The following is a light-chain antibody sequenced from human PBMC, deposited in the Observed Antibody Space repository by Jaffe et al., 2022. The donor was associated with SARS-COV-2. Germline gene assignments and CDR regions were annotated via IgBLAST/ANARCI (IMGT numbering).Light chain of an antibody. V-gene: IGLV2-14*01. J-gene: IGLJ2*01. CDR1: SSDVGGYNY. Sequence: QSALTQPASVSGSPGQSITISCTGTSSDVGGYNYVSWYQQHPGKAPKLMIYEVSNRPSGVPDRFSGSKSGNTASLTISGLQAEDEADYYCSSYTSSVHSVFGGGTKLTVL. CDR2: EVS. CDR3: SSYTSSVHSV.